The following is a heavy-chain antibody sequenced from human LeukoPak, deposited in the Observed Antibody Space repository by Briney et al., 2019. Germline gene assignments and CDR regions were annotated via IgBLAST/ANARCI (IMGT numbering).Heavy chain of an antibody. J-gene: IGHJ4*02. CDR2: IYYSGST. V-gene: IGHV4-31*03. CDR1: GGSISSGGYY. D-gene: IGHD3-3*01. Sequence: SETLSLTCTVSGGSISSGGYYWSRIRQHPGKGLEWIGYIYYSGSTYYNPSLKSRVTISVDTSKNQFSLKLSSVTAADTAVYYCARGLLRFLEWLPLDYWGQGTLVTVSS. CDR3: ARGLLRFLEWLPLDY.